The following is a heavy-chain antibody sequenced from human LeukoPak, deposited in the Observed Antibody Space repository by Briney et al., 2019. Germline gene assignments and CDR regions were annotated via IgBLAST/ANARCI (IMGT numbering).Heavy chain of an antibody. J-gene: IGHJ6*03. D-gene: IGHD1-1*01. CDR2: INPSGGST. CDR1: GYIFTSYY. V-gene: IGHV1-46*01. Sequence: ASVKVSCKASGYIFTSYYMHWVRQAPGQGLEWMAIINPSGGSTGYAQKFQGRVTMTRDMSTSAVYMEVSSLRSEDTAVYYCAMSTRYHYYYYMDVWGKGTTVTVSS. CDR3: AMSTRYHYYYYMDV.